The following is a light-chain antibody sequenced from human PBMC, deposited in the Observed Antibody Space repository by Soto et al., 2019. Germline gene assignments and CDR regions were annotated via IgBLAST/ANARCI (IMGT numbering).Light chain of an antibody. J-gene: IGLJ7*01. CDR2: VNSGGSH. CDR3: QTWGTGSAFVV. V-gene: IGLV4-69*01. CDR1: SGHSNYA. Sequence: QPVLTQSPSASASLGASVKLTCTLSSGHSNYAIAWHQQQPEKGPRYLMKVNSGGSHIKGDGIPDRFSGSSSGAERYLFXXXXXSEDXAXXXCQTWGTGSAFVVFGGGTQLTV.